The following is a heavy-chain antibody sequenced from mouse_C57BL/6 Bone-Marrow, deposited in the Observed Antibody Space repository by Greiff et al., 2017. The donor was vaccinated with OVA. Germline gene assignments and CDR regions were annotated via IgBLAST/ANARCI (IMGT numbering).Heavy chain of an antibody. CDR1: GYTFTDYN. V-gene: IGHV1-22*01. Sequence: VQLQQSGPELVKPGASVKMSCKASGYTFTDYNMHWVKQSHGKSLEWIGYINPNNGGTSYNQKFKGKATLTVNKSSSTAYMQLKSLTSEDSAVYYCARNYYGSSWDWFAYWGQGTLVTVSA. CDR2: INPNNGGT. CDR3: ARNYYGSSWDWFAY. J-gene: IGHJ3*01. D-gene: IGHD1-1*01.